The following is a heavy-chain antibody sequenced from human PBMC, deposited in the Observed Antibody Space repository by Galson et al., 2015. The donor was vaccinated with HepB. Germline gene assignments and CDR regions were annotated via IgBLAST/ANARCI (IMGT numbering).Heavy chain of an antibody. D-gene: IGHD2-15*01. CDR3: ARDRWGSFCSGGTCYSDDPFDI. V-gene: IGHV4-59*01. CDR1: GGSISSFY. J-gene: IGHJ3*02. CDR2: VYYSGST. Sequence: ETLSLTCTVSGGSISSFYWSWIRQPPGKGLEWIGYVYYSGSTNYNPSLKSRVTISVDTSKNQFSLKLSSVTAADTAAYYCARDRWGSFCSGGTCYSDDPFDIWGQGTMVTVSS.